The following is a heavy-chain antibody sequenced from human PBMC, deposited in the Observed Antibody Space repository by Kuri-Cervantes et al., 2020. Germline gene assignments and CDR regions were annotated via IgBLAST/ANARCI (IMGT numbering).Heavy chain of an antibody. CDR3: AKDMAARSRKFDY. J-gene: IGHJ4*02. CDR1: GYSISSGYY. V-gene: IGHV3-20*04. D-gene: IGHD6-6*01. CDR2: INWNGGST. Sequence: ETLSLTCAVSGYSISSGYYWGWIRQPPGKGLEWVSGINWNGGSTGYADSVKGRFTISRDNAKNSLYLQMNSLRAEDTAVYYCAKDMAARSRKFDYWGQGILVTVSS.